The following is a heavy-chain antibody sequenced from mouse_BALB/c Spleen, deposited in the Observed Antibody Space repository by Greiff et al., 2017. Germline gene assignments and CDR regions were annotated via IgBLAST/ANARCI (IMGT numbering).Heavy chain of an antibody. CDR1: GFSLTSYG. V-gene: IGHV2-4-1*01. CDR3: ARAYYGNYLAWFAY. D-gene: IGHD2-10*01. J-gene: IGHJ3*01. CDR2: IWSGGST. Sequence: QVQLKESGPGLVQPSQSLSITCTVSGFSLTSYGVHWVRQSPGRGLEWLGVIWSGGSTDYNAAFISRLSISKDNSKSQVFFKMNSLQADDTAIYYCARAYYGNYLAWFAYWGQGTLFTVSA.